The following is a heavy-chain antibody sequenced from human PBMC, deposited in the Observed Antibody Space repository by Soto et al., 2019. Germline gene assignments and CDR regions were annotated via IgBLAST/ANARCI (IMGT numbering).Heavy chain of an antibody. CDR1: GGSISSYY. CDR2: IYYSGST. J-gene: IGHJ5*02. Sequence: SETLSLTCTVSGGSISSYYWSWIRQPPGKGLEWIGYIYYSGSTNYNPSLKSRVTISVDTSKNQFSLKLSSVTAADTAVYYCAREFNMVRDNWFDPWGQGTLVT. CDR3: AREFNMVRDNWFDP. D-gene: IGHD3-10*01. V-gene: IGHV4-59*01.